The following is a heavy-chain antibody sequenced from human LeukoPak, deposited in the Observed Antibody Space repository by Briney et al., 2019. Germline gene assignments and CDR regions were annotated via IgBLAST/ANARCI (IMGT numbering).Heavy chain of an antibody. CDR1: GGSISSYY. J-gene: IGHJ6*02. V-gene: IGHV4-4*07. CDR3: ARLGGYCSSTSCYYYYGMDV. CDR2: IYTSGST. Sequence: SETLSLTCTVSGGSISSYYWSWIRQPAGKGLEWIGRIYTSGSTNYNPSLKSRVTMSVDTSKNQFSLKLSSVTAADTAVYYCARLGGYCSSTSCYYYYGMDVWGQGTTDTVSS. D-gene: IGHD2-2*01.